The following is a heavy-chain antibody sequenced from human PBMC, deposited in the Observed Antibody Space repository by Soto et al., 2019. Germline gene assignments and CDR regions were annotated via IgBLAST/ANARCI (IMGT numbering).Heavy chain of an antibody. Sequence: GASVKVSCKASGYTFTGYYMHWVRQANGQGLEWMGWINPNSGDTNYAQKFQGWVTMNRDTSINTAYMELSRLRIDDTAVYYCAKGVPAIAVDGGGGYWFEPRGQETRGTVAS. CDR3: AKGVPAIAVDGGGGYWFEP. J-gene: IGHJ5*01. CDR2: INPNSGDT. V-gene: IGHV1-2*04. D-gene: IGHD6-19*01. CDR1: GYTFTGYY.